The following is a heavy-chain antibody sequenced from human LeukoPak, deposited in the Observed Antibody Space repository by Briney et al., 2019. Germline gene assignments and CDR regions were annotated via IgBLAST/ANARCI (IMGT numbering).Heavy chain of an antibody. V-gene: IGHV3-11*03. CDR2: ISNSGSYT. CDR1: GLTFSSYA. CDR3: ARSRGAGPGAYFDY. Sequence: GGSLRLSCAASGLTFSSYAMSWIRQAPGKGLEWVSYISNSGSYTNYADSVKGRFTISRDNAKNSLYLQMNSLRAEDTAVYYCARSRGAGPGAYFDYWGQGTLITVSS. D-gene: IGHD6-19*01. J-gene: IGHJ4*02.